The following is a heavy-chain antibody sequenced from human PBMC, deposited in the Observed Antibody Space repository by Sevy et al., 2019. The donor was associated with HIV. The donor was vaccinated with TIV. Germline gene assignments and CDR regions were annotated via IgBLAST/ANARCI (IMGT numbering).Heavy chain of an antibody. J-gene: IGHJ4*02. V-gene: IGHV4-59*01. CDR1: GDSFSNYY. D-gene: IGHD3-10*01. Sequence: SETLSLTCTVSGDSFSNYYWSWIRQSPGKGLEWIGYIYHNGSTNFNRPLKRRVTISGYTSKNQFSLKLNSVTAADTAVYYCARGKVLFDYWGQGTLVTVSS. CDR2: IYHNGST. CDR3: ARGKVLFDY.